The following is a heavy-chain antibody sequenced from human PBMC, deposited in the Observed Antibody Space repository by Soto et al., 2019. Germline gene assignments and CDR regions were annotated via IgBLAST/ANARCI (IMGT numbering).Heavy chain of an antibody. CDR2: IWSDGSNK. V-gene: IGHV3-33*01. Sequence: VQLVESGGGVVQPGRSLRLSCAASGFTFSSYGMHWVRQAPGKGLEWVAVIWSDGSNKYYADSVKGRFTISRDNSKNTLYLQMNSLRAEDTAVYYCARQVVVVVASSADAFDIWGQGTMVTVSS. CDR3: ARQVVVVVASSADAFDI. J-gene: IGHJ3*02. D-gene: IGHD2-15*01. CDR1: GFTFSSYG.